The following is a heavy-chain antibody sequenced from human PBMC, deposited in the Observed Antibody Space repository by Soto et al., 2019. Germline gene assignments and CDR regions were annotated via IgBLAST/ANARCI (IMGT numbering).Heavy chain of an antibody. D-gene: IGHD3-16*01. CDR1: GFMFKSYV. CDR2: TSYDGTNK. CDR3: ARWGTTGGFDL. V-gene: IGHV3-30*19. J-gene: IGHJ5*02. Sequence: QLQLVESGGGVVQPGTSLRLSCTASGFMFKSYVMHCVRQAPGKGLDWVALTSYDGTNKDYGDSVRGRFTVSRDNSKNTLHLQMDSLRPEDTALYHCARWGTTGGFDLWGQGTLVSVSS.